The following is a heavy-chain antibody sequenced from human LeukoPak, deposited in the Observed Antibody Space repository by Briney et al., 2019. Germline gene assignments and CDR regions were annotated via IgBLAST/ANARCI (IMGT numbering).Heavy chain of an antibody. CDR1: GGSFSGYY. CDR2: INHSGST. CDR3: ARAYRVPAAMQGVDY. D-gene: IGHD2-2*01. V-gene: IGHV4-34*01. J-gene: IGHJ4*02. Sequence: PSETLSLTCAVYGGSFSGYYWSWIRQPPGKGLEWIGEINHSGSTNYNPSLKSRVTISVDTSKNQFSLKLGSVTAADTAVYYCARAYRVPAAMQGVDYWGQGTLVTVSS.